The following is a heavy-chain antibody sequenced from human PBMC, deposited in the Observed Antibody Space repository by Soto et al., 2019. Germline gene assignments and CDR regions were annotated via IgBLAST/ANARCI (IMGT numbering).Heavy chain of an antibody. V-gene: IGHV1-58*02. Sequence: SVKVSCKTCEFMFNSSAMHRVRHVRGQRIEWIGWLVVRSGNTQYVQHFQDRVTLTRDMSTGTAYMEFSRLRSEDTAVYYCAAVPVLRFLKWLPAYFDDWG. J-gene: IGHJ4*01. CDR3: AAVPVLRFLKWLPAYFDD. CDR1: EFMFNSSA. D-gene: IGHD3-3*01. CDR2: LVVRSGNT.